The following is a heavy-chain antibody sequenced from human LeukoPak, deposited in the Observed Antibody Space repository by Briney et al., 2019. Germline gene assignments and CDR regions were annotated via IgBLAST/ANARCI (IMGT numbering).Heavy chain of an antibody. J-gene: IGHJ4*02. Sequence: GGSLRLSCAASGFTFSSYEMNWVRQAPGKGLEWVSAISGSGGSTYYADSVKGRFTISRDNSKNTLYLQMNSLRAEDTAVYYCAKLIGEYGSRRAWGQGTLVTVSS. D-gene: IGHD3-10*01. CDR2: ISGSGGST. V-gene: IGHV3-23*01. CDR1: GFTFSSYE. CDR3: AKLIGEYGSRRA.